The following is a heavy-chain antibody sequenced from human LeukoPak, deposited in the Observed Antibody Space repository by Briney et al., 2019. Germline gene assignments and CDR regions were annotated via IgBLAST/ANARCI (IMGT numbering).Heavy chain of an antibody. V-gene: IGHV3-73*01. D-gene: IGHD5-24*01. CDR3: IRWGDGYSYYLDS. CDR1: GFTFSGSA. J-gene: IGHJ4*02. CDR2: IRSRANNYAT. Sequence: GGSLRLSCAASGFTFSGSAMHWVRQASGKGLEWVGRIRSRANNYATAYAASVKGRFTISRDDSKNTAYLQMNSLKTEDTAVYYCIRWGDGYSYYLDSWGKGTLATVSS.